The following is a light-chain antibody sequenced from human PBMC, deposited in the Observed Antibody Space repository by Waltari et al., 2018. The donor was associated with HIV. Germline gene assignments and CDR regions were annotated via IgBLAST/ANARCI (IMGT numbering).Light chain of an antibody. V-gene: IGLV2-14*01. CDR3: SSFTTSNYLL. CDR1: SSDVGAYYF. J-gene: IGLJ2*01. CDR2: EVS. Sequence: QSALTQPASVSGSPGQSIPVSCTGTSSDVGAYYFASWYQQTPGTAPKLVIYEVSYRPSGISNRFSGSKSGNTASLTISGLQTEDEADYYCSSFTTSNYLLFGGGTKVTVL.